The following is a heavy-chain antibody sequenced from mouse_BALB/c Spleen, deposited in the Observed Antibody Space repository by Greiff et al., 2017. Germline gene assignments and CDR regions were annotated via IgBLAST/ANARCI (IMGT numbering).Heavy chain of an antibody. V-gene: IGHV1-69*02. CDR2: IYPSDSYT. CDR1: GYTFTSYW. J-gene: IGHJ4*01. Sequence: QVQLQQPGAELVRPGASVKLSCKASGYTFTSYWINWVKQRPGQGLEWIGNIYPSDSYTNYNQKFKDKATLTVDKSSSTAYMQLSSPTSEDSAVYYCTRSRYGYEGRSAMDYWGQGTSVTVSS. CDR3: TRSRYGYEGRSAMDY. D-gene: IGHD1-2*01.